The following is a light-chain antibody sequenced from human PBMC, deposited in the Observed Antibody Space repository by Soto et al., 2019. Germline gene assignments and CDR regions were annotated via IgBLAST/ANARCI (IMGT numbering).Light chain of an antibody. CDR2: GNS. CDR1: SSNIGTDYD. Sequence: QPVLTQPPSGSGAPGQRGTISCTGSSSNIGTDYDVHWYQQLPGTAPKLLIYGNSNRPSGVPDRFSGSKSGTSASLAITGLQAEDEADYYCQSYDSSLSGSVFGAGTKVTVL. J-gene: IGLJ1*01. V-gene: IGLV1-40*01. CDR3: QSYDSSLSGSV.